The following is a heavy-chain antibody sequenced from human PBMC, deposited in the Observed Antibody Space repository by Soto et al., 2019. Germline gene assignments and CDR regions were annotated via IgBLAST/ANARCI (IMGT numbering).Heavy chain of an antibody. Sequence: PGGSLRLSCAASGFTFSSYAMHWVRQAPGKGLEWVAVISYDGSNKYYADSVKGRFTISRDNSKNTLYLQMNSLRDEDTAVYYCARGLYYYDSSGYWGYWGQGT. D-gene: IGHD3-22*01. CDR2: ISYDGSNK. CDR1: GFTFSSYA. CDR3: ARGLYYYDSSGYWGY. V-gene: IGHV3-30-3*01. J-gene: IGHJ4*02.